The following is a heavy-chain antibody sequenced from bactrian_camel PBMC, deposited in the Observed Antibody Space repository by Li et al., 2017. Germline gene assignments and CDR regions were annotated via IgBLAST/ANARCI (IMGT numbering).Heavy chain of an antibody. CDR3: AGGFGY. CDR2: VGTDGTT. CDR1: GFIFSMCA. V-gene: IGHV3S53*01. Sequence: HVQLVESGGGSVQAGGSVALSCVSSGFIFSMCAMGWYRQAPGKERESVGSVGTDGTTTYADSMKGRFTISRDNYQNMLYLQMNSLKSEDTALYYCAGGFGYWGQGTQVTVS. J-gene: IGHJ6*01.